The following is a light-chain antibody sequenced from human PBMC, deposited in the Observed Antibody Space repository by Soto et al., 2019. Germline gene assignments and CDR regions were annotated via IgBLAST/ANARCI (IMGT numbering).Light chain of an antibody. Sequence: EIVLTQSPATLSLSPGERATLSCRSSQSVSSYLAWYHQKPGQAPRLLIYDASNRATGIPARFSGSGSGTDFTLTISSLEPEDFAVYYCQQRSNWPPIPFGQGTRLEIK. CDR2: DAS. CDR3: QQRSNWPPIP. V-gene: IGKV3-11*01. J-gene: IGKJ5*01. CDR1: QSVSSY.